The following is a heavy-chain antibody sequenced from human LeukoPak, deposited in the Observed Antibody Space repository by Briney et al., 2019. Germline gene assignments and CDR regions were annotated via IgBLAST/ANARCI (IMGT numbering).Heavy chain of an antibody. CDR1: GGSFSGYY. Sequence: SETLSHTCAVYGGSFSGYYWSWIRQPPGKGLEWIGEINHSGSTNYNPSIKSRVTISVDTSKNQFSLKLSSVTAADTAVYYCARCGAAAGSPKNYYYYFMDVGDKGTTVTVSS. CDR2: INHSGST. V-gene: IGHV4-34*01. J-gene: IGHJ6*03. CDR3: ARCGAAAGSPKNYYYYFMDV. D-gene: IGHD6-13*01.